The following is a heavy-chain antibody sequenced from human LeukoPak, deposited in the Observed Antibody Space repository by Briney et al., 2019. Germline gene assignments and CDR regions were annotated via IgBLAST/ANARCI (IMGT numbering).Heavy chain of an antibody. J-gene: IGHJ4*02. Sequence: GGSLRLSCAASGFTVSSNYMSWVRQAPGKGLEWVSVIYSGGSTYYADSVKGRFTISRDNSKNTLYLQMNSLRAEDTAVYYCARDPSGKVAAAEGGRQGYWGQGTLVTVSS. CDR2: IYSGGST. CDR1: GFTVSSNY. D-gene: IGHD6-13*01. V-gene: IGHV3-53*01. CDR3: ARDPSGKVAAAEGGRQGY.